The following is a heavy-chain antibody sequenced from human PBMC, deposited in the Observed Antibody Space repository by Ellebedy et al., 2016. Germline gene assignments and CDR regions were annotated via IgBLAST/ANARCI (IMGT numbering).Heavy chain of an antibody. CDR1: GFTFSNYW. J-gene: IGHJ4*02. CDR2: MNEDGSVK. Sequence: GGSLRLSCVASGFTFSNYWMTWVRQAPGKGREWVANMNEDGSVKYFADSVEGRFTISRGNALNSLYLQMNSLRVEDTAVYFCARGDANSGDYWGQGTLVTVSS. CDR3: ARGDANSGDY. V-gene: IGHV3-7*04. D-gene: IGHD1-1*01.